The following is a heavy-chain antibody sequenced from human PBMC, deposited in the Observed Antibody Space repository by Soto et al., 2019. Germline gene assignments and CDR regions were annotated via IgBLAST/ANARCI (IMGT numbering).Heavy chain of an antibody. D-gene: IGHD1-26*01. CDR2: IYYSGST. CDR3: ARIEYYAGIDY. J-gene: IGHJ4*02. Sequence: QVKLQESGPGLVEPSETLSLTCTVAGGPVSSSSHLWSWIRQSPGKGLEYIGYIYYSGSTDYNPPLKSRVTISIDTSKNEFSLKLSSVTAADTAVYYCARIEYYAGIDYLGQGTLVTVSS. CDR1: GGPVSSSSHL. V-gene: IGHV4-61*01.